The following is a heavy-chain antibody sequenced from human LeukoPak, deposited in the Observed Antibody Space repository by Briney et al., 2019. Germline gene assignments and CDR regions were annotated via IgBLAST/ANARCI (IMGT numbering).Heavy chain of an antibody. CDR2: IRYDGSNK. CDR3: AKDQRVAAAKRYYYYYMDV. D-gene: IGHD6-13*01. J-gene: IGHJ6*03. V-gene: IGHV3-30*02. CDR1: GFTLSSYG. Sequence: TGGSLRLSCAASGFTLSSYGMHWVRQAPGKGLEWVAFIRYDGSNKYYADSVKGRFNISRDNSKNTLYLQMNSLRAEDTGVYYCAKDQRVAAAKRYYYYYMDVWGKGTTVTVSS.